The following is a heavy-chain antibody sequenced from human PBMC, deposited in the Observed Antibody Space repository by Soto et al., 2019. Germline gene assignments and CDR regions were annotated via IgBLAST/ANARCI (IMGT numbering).Heavy chain of an antibody. D-gene: IGHD3-10*01. CDR1: GYTYTNHY. V-gene: IGHV1-46*01. J-gene: IGHJ5*02. CDR3: ARDNFTLVRYVIQTAIQFNP. Sequence: QVQLVQSGAEVKKPGASVKVSCKASGYTYTNHYVQWVRQAPRQGLEWMGLINPRYGTIVYAKQLQGTISMTRDVSTRTVYMELRSLLSEYMAVYYCARDNFTLVRYVIQTAIQFNPWGLRNIVSV. CDR2: INPRYGTI.